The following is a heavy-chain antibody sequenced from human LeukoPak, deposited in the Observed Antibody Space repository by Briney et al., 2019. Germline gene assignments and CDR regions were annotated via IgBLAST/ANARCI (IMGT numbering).Heavy chain of an antibody. CDR2: IIPILGIA. V-gene: IGHV1-69*04. CDR3: ARDDNWNDGTGDAFDI. J-gene: IGHJ3*02. D-gene: IGHD1-20*01. CDR1: GGTFSSYA. Sequence: SVKVSCKASGGTFSSYAISWVRQAPGQGLEWMGRIIPILGIANYAQKFQGRVTITADKSTSTAYMELSSLRSEDTAVYYCARDDNWNDGTGDAFDIWGQGTMVTVSS.